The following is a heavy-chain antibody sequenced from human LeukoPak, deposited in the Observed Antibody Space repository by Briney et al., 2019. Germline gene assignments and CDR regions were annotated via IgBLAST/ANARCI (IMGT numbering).Heavy chain of an antibody. D-gene: IGHD6-25*01. Sequence: GGSLRLSCAASGFTFSSYGMHWVRQAPGKGLEWVAVIWYDGSNKYYADSVKGRFTISRDNSKNTLYLQMNSLRAEDTGVYYCAREAGSADHWGQGTLVTVSS. CDR1: GFTFSSYG. V-gene: IGHV3-33*01. J-gene: IGHJ4*02. CDR2: IWYDGSNK. CDR3: AREAGSADH.